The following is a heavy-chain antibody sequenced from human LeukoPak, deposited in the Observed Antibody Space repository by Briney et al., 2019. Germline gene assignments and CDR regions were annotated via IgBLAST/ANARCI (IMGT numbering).Heavy chain of an antibody. V-gene: IGHV3-49*04. Sequence: PGGSLRLSCTASGFTFGDYAMSWVRQAPGTGLEWAGFIRSKAYGGTTEYAASVKGRFTISRDDSKSIAYLQMNSLKTEDTAVYYCTRVLSGGGCIDYWGQGTLVTVSP. CDR1: GFTFGDYA. CDR2: IRSKAYGGTT. D-gene: IGHD3-16*01. J-gene: IGHJ4*02. CDR3: TRVLSGGGCIDY.